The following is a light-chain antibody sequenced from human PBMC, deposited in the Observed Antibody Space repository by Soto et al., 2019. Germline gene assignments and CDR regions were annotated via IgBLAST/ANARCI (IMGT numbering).Light chain of an antibody. J-gene: IGKJ1*01. Sequence: EIVLTQSPGTVSLSPGQRATLSCRASQSISSYLSWYQQKPGQAPRLLIYDASTRATGIPARFSGSGSGTDFTLTISSLEPEDFAVYYCQQRSNWLWTFGQGTKVEF. CDR3: QQRSNWLWT. CDR1: QSISSY. V-gene: IGKV3-11*01. CDR2: DAS.